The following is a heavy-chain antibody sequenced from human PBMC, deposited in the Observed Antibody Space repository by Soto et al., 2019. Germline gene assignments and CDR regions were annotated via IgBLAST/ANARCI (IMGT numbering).Heavy chain of an antibody. J-gene: IGHJ4*02. V-gene: IGHV3-7*03. CDR1: GFSFSSSW. Sequence: LRLSCAASGFSFSSSWMSWVRQAPGKGLEWVAHIKPDGSEKYYVDSVKGRFTFSRDNAKNSLSLQMSSLRAEDTGVYYCARARLWDPDCDSWGQGTLVTVSS. D-gene: IGHD1-26*01. CDR2: IKPDGSEK. CDR3: ARARLWDPDCDS.